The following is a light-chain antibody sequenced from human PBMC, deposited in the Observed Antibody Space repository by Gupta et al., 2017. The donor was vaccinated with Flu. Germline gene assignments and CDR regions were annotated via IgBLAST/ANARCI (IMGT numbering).Light chain of an antibody. Sequence: SIASSCTGTNSVSGDYNYVDWYQPPTAKALILFMYEMSTPPSGGCSRFSGSNSATTASLTISGLEVEDEYYYYCGSYGAVGVFGGGTKVTVL. J-gene: IGLJ2*01. CDR2: EMS. V-gene: IGLV2-14*01. CDR1: NSVSGDYNY. CDR3: GSYGAVGV.